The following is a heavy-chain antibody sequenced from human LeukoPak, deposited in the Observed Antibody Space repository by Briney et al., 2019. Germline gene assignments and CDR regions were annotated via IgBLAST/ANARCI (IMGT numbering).Heavy chain of an antibody. CDR2: IIPIFGTA. CDR3: ARETTVITSAPYYYYYYMDV. CDR1: GGTFSSYA. Sequence: SVKVSCKASGGTFSSYAISWVRQAPGQGLEWMGGIIPIFGTANYAQKSQGRVTITAGESTSTAYMELSSLRSEDTAVYYCARETTVITSAPYYYYYYMDVWGKGTTVTVSS. D-gene: IGHD4-11*01. J-gene: IGHJ6*03. V-gene: IGHV1-69*01.